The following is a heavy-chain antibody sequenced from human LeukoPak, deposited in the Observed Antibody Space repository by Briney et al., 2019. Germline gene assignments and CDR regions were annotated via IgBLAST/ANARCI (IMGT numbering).Heavy chain of an antibody. Sequence: PGGSLRLSCAASGFTFSSYSMNWVRQAPGKGLEWVSYISSSSSTIYYADFVKGRFTISRDNAKNSLYLQINSLRAEDTTVYYCARGSNFYFFDFDYWGQGTLVTVSS. V-gene: IGHV3-48*01. D-gene: IGHD3-9*01. CDR2: ISSSSSTI. J-gene: IGHJ4*02. CDR3: ARGSNFYFFDFDY. CDR1: GFTFSSYS.